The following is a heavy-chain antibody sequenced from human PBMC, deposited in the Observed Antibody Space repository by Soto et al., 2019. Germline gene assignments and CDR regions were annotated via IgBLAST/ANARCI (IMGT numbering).Heavy chain of an antibody. CDR3: ARETGLRSSGWSYYFDF. CDR1: GFTLSSYS. Sequence: EVQLVESGGGMVQPGGSLRVSCAASGFTLSSYSMHWVRQAPGKGLEWVSYISGSGGTIYYADSVKGRFTISRDNAKNSLSVQMNSLRDEDTAVYFCARETGLRSSGWSYYFDFWGQRTRVNVS. CDR2: ISGSGGTI. J-gene: IGHJ4*02. V-gene: IGHV3-48*02. D-gene: IGHD6-19*01.